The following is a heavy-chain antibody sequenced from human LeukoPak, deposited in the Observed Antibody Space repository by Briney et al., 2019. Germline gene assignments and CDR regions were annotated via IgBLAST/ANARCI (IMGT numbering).Heavy chain of an antibody. CDR2: ISYDGSNK. V-gene: IGHV3-30*18. Sequence: GGSLRLSCAASGFTFSSYAMSWVRQAPGKGLEWVAVISYDGSNKYYADSVKGRFTISRDNSKNTLYLQMNSLRAEDTAVYYCAKTRAAYYYDSSGYPPRFGYWGQGTLVTVSS. CDR3: AKTRAAYYYDSSGYPPRFGY. J-gene: IGHJ4*02. CDR1: GFTFSSYA. D-gene: IGHD3-22*01.